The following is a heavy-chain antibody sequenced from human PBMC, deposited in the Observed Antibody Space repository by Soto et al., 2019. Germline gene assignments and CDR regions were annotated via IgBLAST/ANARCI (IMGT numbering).Heavy chain of an antibody. CDR3: GIVSTYYYDSTFDY. Sequence: QVQLVESGGGVVQPGRSLRLSCAASGFTFSSYGMHWVRQAPGKGLEWVAIISYDGNYKHHADSVKGRFTISRDNSKITLYMQMNSLIAEDTAVYYCGIVSTYYYDSTFDYWGQGTLVTVSS. V-gene: IGHV3-30*03. CDR1: GFTFSSYG. CDR2: ISYDGNYK. J-gene: IGHJ4*02. D-gene: IGHD3-22*01.